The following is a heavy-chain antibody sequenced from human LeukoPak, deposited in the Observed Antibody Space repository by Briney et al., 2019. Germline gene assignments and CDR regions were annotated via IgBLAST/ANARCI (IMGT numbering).Heavy chain of an antibody. D-gene: IGHD6-19*01. CDR3: ARHLIAVAGTWFDP. J-gene: IGHJ5*02. CDR1: GGSISSSSYY. CDR2: IYCSGST. V-gene: IGHV4-39*01. Sequence: SETLSLTCTVSGGSISSSSYYWGWIRQPPGKGLEWIGSIYCSGSTYYNPSLKSRVTISVDTSKNQFSLKLSSVTAADTAVYYCARHLIAVAGTWFDPWGQGTLVTVSS.